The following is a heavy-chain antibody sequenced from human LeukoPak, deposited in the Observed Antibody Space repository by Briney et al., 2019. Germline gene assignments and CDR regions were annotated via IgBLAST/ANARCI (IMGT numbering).Heavy chain of an antibody. D-gene: IGHD3-10*02. CDR2: TSSSGSTI. J-gene: IGHJ4*02. Sequence: GGSLRLSCAASGFTFSDTWMHWVRQAPGKGLEWVSYTSSSGSTIYYADSVKGRFTISRDNAKNSLYLQMNSLRAEDTAVYYCAELGITMIGGVWGQGTLVTVSS. CDR3: AELGITMIGGV. CDR1: GFTFSDTW. V-gene: IGHV3-11*04.